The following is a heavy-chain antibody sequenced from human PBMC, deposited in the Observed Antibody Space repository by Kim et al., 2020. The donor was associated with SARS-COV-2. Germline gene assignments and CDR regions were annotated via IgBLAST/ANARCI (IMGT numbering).Heavy chain of an antibody. V-gene: IGHV3-21*01. D-gene: IGHD3-10*01. Sequence: YADSVKGRFTISRDNAKNSLYLQMNSLRAEDTAVYYCARGASSGELLFGPGGQGTLVTVSS. CDR3: ARGASSGELLFGP. J-gene: IGHJ4*02.